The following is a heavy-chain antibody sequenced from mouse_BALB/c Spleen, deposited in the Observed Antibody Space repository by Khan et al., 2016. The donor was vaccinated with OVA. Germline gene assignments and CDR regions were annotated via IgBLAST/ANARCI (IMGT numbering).Heavy chain of an antibody. Sequence: QVQLKQSGAELVRPGTSVKVSCKASGYAFTDYLIEWLQQRPGQGLEWIGLINPGSGDIKYNEKFKGKATLTADKSSSTAYMQLSSLTSDDSAVYFSARGGYGSWAYWGQGTLVSVSA. CDR1: GYAFTDYL. D-gene: IGHD1-1*02. CDR2: INPGSGDI. J-gene: IGHJ3*01. V-gene: IGHV1-54*01. CDR3: ARGGYGSWAY.